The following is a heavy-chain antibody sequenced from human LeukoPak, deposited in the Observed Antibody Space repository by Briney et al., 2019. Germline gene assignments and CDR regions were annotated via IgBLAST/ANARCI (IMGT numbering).Heavy chain of an antibody. V-gene: IGHV3-30*18. D-gene: IGHD3-22*01. CDR3: AEGVKRPLTWYFDY. CDR1: GFTFSSYG. CDR2: ISYDGSNK. Sequence: PGRSLRLSCAASGFTFSSYGMHWVRQAPGKGLEWVAVISYDGSNKYYADSVKGRFTISRDNSKNTLYLQMNSLRAEDTAVYYCAEGVKRPLTWYFDYWGQGTLVTVSS. J-gene: IGHJ4*02.